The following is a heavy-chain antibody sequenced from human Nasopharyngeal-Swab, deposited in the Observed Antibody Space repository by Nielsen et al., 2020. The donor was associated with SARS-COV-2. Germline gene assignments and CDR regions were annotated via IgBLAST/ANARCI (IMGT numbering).Heavy chain of an antibody. D-gene: IGHD6-25*01. Sequence: ESLKISCAVYGGSFSGYYWSWIRQPPGKGLEWIGEINHSGSTNYNPSLKSRVTISVDTSKNQFSLKLSSVTAADTAVYYCARGRERLPHFDYWGQGTLVTVSS. CDR3: ARGRERLPHFDY. V-gene: IGHV4-34*01. CDR2: INHSGST. J-gene: IGHJ4*02. CDR1: GGSFSGYY.